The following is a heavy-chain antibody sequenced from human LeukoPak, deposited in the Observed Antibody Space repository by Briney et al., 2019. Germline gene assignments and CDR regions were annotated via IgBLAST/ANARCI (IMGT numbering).Heavy chain of an antibody. D-gene: IGHD3-10*01. Sequence: SQTLSLTCTVSGGSINSAHYYWSSIRQPPGEVLEWKEYIYYSENTYYNPSLKSRITISVDTSKNQFSLKLSSVTAADTAVYYCARSTGLRYYFDYWGQGTLVTVSS. J-gene: IGHJ4*02. V-gene: IGHV4-30-4*01. CDR1: GGSINSAHYY. CDR3: ARSTGLRYYFDY. CDR2: IYYSENT.